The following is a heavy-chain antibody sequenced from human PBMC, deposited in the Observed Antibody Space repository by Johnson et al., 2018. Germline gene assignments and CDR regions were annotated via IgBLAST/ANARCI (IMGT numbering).Heavy chain of an antibody. CDR2: ISYDGSNK. D-gene: IGHD6-13*01. CDR1: GFTFSSYA. J-gene: IGHJ1*01. V-gene: IGHV3-30-3*01. CDR3: AREFAGIAAGGTEDFQH. Sequence: VQLVESGGGVVQPGRSLRLSCAASGFTFSSYAMHWVRQAPGKGLEWVAVISYDGSNKYYADSVKGRFTISRDNSKNTLYLQMNSLRAEDTAVLYCAREFAGIAAGGTEDFQHWGQGTLVTVSS.